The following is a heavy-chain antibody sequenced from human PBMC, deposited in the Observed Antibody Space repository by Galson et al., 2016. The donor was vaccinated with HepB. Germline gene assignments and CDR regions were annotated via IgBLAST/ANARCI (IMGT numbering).Heavy chain of an antibody. J-gene: IGHJ4*02. CDR2: IYHSGST. V-gene: IGHV4-38-2*02. Sequence: SETLSLTCTVSGYSISSGYYWGWIRQPPGKGLEWIGSIYHSGSTYYNPSLKSRVTISVDTSKNQFSLKLSSVTAADTAVYYCASTSMGATGIDYWGQGTLVTVSS. CDR1: GYSISSGYY. CDR3: ASTSMGATGIDY. D-gene: IGHD1-26*01.